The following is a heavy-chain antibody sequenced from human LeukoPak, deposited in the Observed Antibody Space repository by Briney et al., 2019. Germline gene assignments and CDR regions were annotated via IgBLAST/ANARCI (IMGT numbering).Heavy chain of an antibody. V-gene: IGHV4-59*01. CDR3: ARRNSYYDYVWGSYRSSNWFDP. CDR2: IYYSGST. CDR1: GGSISSYY. J-gene: IGHJ5*02. D-gene: IGHD3-16*02. Sequence: SETLSLTCTVSGGSISSYYWSWIRQPPGKGLEWIGYIYYSGSTNHNPSLKSRVTISVDTSKNQFSLKLSSVTAADTAVYYCARRNSYYDYVWGSYRSSNWFDPWGQGTLVTVSS.